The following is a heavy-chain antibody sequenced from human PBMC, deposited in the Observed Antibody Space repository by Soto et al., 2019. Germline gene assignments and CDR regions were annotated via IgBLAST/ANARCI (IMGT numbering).Heavy chain of an antibody. V-gene: IGHV4-61*01. CDR3: ARGDSSGYYPFDY. CDR2: IYYSGST. D-gene: IGHD3-22*01. CDR1: GGSVSSGSYY. J-gene: IGHJ4*02. Sequence: SETLSLTCTVSGGSVSSGSYYWSWIRQPPGKGLEWIGYIYYSGSTDYNPSLKSRVTISVDTSKNQFSLKLSSVTAADTAVYYCARGDSSGYYPFDYWGQGTLVTAPQ.